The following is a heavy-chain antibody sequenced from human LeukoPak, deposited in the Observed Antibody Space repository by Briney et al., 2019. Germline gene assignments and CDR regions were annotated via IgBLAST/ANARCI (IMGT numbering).Heavy chain of an antibody. D-gene: IGHD3-3*01. CDR2: IIPIFGTT. V-gene: IGHV1-69*13. J-gene: IGHJ3*02. Sequence: GASVNVSCKASGGTFSSYAFSWVRQAPGQGLEWMGGIIPIFGTTNYAQTFQDRVTITADESTSTAYMELSSLRSEDTAVYYCASPFWSKNAFDIWGQGTMVTVSS. CDR1: GGTFSSYA. CDR3: ASPFWSKNAFDI.